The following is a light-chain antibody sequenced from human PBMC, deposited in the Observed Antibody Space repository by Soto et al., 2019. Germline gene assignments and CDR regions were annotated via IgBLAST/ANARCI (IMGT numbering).Light chain of an antibody. CDR1: SSDVAKHDY. V-gene: IGLV2-11*02. J-gene: IGLJ1*01. Sequence: QSALTQPRSVSGSPGQSVTISCTGTSSDVAKHDYVSWYQQSPARAPKLLIYDVSKRPSGVPDRFSGSKSGNTASLTISQIQADDEADYYCCSHAGSYTFVFGTGTKVTVL. CDR2: DVS. CDR3: CSHAGSYTFV.